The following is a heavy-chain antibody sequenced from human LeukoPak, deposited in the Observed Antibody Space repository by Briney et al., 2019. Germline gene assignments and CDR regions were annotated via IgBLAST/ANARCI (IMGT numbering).Heavy chain of an antibody. CDR3: ARGGVVPPAQHWFDP. CDR1: GVSISSGNYY. Sequence: SETLSLTSTVSGVSISSGNYYCSWIRQPAGLGLEWLGRMSTSGSTNYNPSLKSRVTIPVDTSKNQFSLRLSSVTAADTAVYYCARGGVVPPAQHWFDPWGQGTLVTVSS. D-gene: IGHD2-2*01. CDR2: MSTSGST. V-gene: IGHV4-61*02. J-gene: IGHJ5*02.